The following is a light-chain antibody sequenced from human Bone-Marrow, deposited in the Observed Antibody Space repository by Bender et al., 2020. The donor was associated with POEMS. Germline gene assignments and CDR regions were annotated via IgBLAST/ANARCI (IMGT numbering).Light chain of an antibody. CDR3: YSYTTSSTRV. CDR2: SSH. J-gene: IGLJ1*01. V-gene: IGLV1-44*01. CDR1: SSNIGAHA. Sequence: QSVLTQPPSASGTPGQRVTISCSGGSSNIGAHAVNWYQHLPGTAPKLLIYSSHRRPSEVPDRFSGSKSGDTASLTISGRQADDEAEYYCYSYTTSSTRVFGTGTKVTVL.